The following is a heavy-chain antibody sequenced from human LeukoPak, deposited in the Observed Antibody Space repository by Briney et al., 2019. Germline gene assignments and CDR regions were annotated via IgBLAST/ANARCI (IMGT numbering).Heavy chain of an antibody. V-gene: IGHV1-46*01. Sequence: GASVKLSCKASEYNFSCYYIQWVRQDPGQGLEWMGLLNPSRGTTAYAPKFQGRVTMTRDTSSNTVYMELRGLRSDDTAIYYCARDATRGIGGSYDLDFWGQGSLVTVSS. J-gene: IGHJ4*02. CDR3: ARDATRGIGGSYDLDF. CDR2: LNPSRGTT. D-gene: IGHD3-16*01. CDR1: EYNFSCYY.